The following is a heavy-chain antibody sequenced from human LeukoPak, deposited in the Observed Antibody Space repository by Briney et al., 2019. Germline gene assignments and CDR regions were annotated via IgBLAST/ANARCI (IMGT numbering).Heavy chain of an antibody. CDR1: GGSISSYY. CDR3: ARQKLYFAPPMGFDY. J-gene: IGHJ4*02. Sequence: PSETLSLTCTVSGGSISSYYWSWLRQPPGKELEWIGDISYSGGTIYKDSLKGRVTISVETSKNQFSLKVNSVTAADTAVYYCARQKLYFAPPMGFDYWGQGSLVTVSS. D-gene: IGHD3-9*01. CDR2: ISYSGGT. V-gene: IGHV4-59*01.